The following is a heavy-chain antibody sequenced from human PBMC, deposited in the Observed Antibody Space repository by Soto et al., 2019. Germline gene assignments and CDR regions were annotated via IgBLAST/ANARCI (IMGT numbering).Heavy chain of an antibody. CDR2: ISAYNGNT. D-gene: IGHD1-20*01. J-gene: IGHJ4*02. Sequence: GASVKVSCKASGYTFTSYGISWVRQAPGQGLEWMGWISAYNGNTNYAQKLQGRVTMTTDTSTSTAYMELRSLRSDDTAVYYCAIIPDNWNPLSLPDYCGQGSLVTVSS. CDR3: AIIPDNWNPLSLPDY. V-gene: IGHV1-18*01. CDR1: GYTFTSYG.